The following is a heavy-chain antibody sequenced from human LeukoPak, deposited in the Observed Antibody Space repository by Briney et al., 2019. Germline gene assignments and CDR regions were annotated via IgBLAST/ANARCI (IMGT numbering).Heavy chain of an antibody. D-gene: IGHD3-10*01. CDR2: RMKDGSES. CDR3: VRDGDYYKGEY. CDR1: GFTFSSYW. J-gene: IGHJ4*02. Sequence: GGSLRLSCAASGFTFSSYWMGWVRKAPGKGLEWVANRMKDGSESHYVDSVSGRFTISRDNAKNSLDLQMNSLRAADTAVYYCVRDGDYYKGEYWGQGTLVTVSS. V-gene: IGHV3-7*03.